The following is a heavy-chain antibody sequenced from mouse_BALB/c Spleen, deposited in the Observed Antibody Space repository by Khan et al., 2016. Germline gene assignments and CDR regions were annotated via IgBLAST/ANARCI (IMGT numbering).Heavy chain of an antibody. D-gene: IGHD6-2*01. V-gene: IGHV10S3*01. Sequence: EVQLVESGGGLVQPKGSLKLSCAASGFTFNTYAMNWVLQAPGKGLEWVARIRSKSYNYATYYADSVKDRLTISINESQSRLYLQLNNLKTEDTAIVYCVRGIISVYSGVPWFAYWGQGTLVPVSA. CDR1: GFTFNTYA. CDR2: IRSKSYNYAT. CDR3: VRGIISVYSGVPWFAY. J-gene: IGHJ3*01.